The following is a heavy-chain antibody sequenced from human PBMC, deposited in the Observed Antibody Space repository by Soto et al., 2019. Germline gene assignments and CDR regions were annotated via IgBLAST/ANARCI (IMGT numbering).Heavy chain of an antibody. D-gene: IGHD3-22*01. CDR3: ATRPLLPGAP. CDR2: IYSGGST. Sequence: EVQLVESGGGLIQPGGSLRLSCAASGFTFSSNDMNWVRQAPGKGLEWVSLIYSGGSTYYADSVKGRFTISRAHSKNTLYLQMSSLRAEDTAVYYCATRPLLPGAPWGQGTMVTVSS. CDR1: GFTFSSND. J-gene: IGHJ3*01. V-gene: IGHV3-53*01.